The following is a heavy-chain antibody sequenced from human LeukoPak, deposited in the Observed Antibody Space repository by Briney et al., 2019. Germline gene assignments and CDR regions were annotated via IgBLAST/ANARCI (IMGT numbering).Heavy chain of an antibody. D-gene: IGHD6-13*01. Sequence: GGSLRLSCAASGFTFSRYQMTWGRQAPGEGLEWVAKVEQDGDEKYYVDSVEGRFTISRDNAKNSLYLEMNSLRVEDTAVYFCVRDWGGMESAGDYWGQGTLVTVSS. CDR1: GFTFSRYQ. V-gene: IGHV3-7*01. CDR2: VEQDGDEK. CDR3: VRDWGGMESAGDY. J-gene: IGHJ4*02.